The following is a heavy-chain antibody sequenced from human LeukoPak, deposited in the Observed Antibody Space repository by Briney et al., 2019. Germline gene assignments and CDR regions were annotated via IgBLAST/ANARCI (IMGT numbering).Heavy chain of an antibody. CDR3: ASTGAGPFDY. D-gene: IGHD1-26*01. V-gene: IGHV4-34*01. CDR1: GGSFSGYY. Sequence: PSETLSLTCAVYGGSFSGYYWSWIRQPPGKGLEWIGEINHSGSTNYNPSLKSRVTISVDTSKSQFSLKLSSVTAADTAVYYCASTGAGPFDYWGQGTLVTVSS. J-gene: IGHJ4*02. CDR2: INHSGST.